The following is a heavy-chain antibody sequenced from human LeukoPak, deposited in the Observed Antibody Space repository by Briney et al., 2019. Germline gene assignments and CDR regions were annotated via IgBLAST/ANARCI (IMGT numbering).Heavy chain of an antibody. J-gene: IGHJ4*02. CDR2: ISYDGSNK. V-gene: IGHV3-30*18. D-gene: IGHD3-16*02. Sequence: PGGSLRLSCAASGFTFSSYWMHWVRQAPGKGLEWVAVISYDGSNKYYADSVKGRFTISRDNSKNTLYLQMNSLRAEDTAVYYCAKDHHLGELSLYFDYWGQGTLVTVSS. CDR1: GFTFSSYW. CDR3: AKDHHLGELSLYFDY.